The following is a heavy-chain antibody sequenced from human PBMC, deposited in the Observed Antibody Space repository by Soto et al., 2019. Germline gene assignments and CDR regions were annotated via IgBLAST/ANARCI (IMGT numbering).Heavy chain of an antibody. CDR3: ARVWGSALDY. CDR2: IYYSGST. Sequence: QVQLQESGPGLVKPSETLSLTCTVAGGSISSYYWSWIRQPPGKGLAWIGYIYYSGSTNYNPSLKSRVTISVDTSKNPFSLKLSSVTAADTAVYYCARVWGSALDYWGQGTLVTVSS. D-gene: IGHD3-16*01. CDR1: GGSISSYY. V-gene: IGHV4-59*01. J-gene: IGHJ4*02.